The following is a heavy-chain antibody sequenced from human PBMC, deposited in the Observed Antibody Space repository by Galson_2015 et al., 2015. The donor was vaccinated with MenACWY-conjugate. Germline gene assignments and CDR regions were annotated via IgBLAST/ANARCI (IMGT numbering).Heavy chain of an antibody. V-gene: IGHV1-3*01. J-gene: IGHJ3*02. D-gene: IGHD1-1*01. CDR2: INAGNGNT. CDR3: ASAVWNNWNDGVGAFDI. Sequence: SVKVSCKASGYTFTSHAMHWVRQAPGKRLEWMGWINAGNGNTKYSQKFQGRVTITRDTSTSTAYMELSSLRSEDTAVYYCASAVWNNWNDGVGAFDIWGQGTMVTVSS. CDR1: GYTFTSHA.